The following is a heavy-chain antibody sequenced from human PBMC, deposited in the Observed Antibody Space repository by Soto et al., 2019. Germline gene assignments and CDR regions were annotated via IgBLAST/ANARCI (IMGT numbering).Heavy chain of an antibody. Sequence: RLSCAASGFTFSSYDMHWVRQATGKGLEWVSAIGTAGDTYYPGSVKGRFTISRENAKNSLYLQMNSLRAGDTAVYYCARAYGDYYYYGMDVWGQGTTVTVSS. CDR1: GFTFSSYD. CDR2: IGTAGDT. CDR3: ARAYGDYYYYGMDV. D-gene: IGHD4-17*01. V-gene: IGHV3-13*01. J-gene: IGHJ6*02.